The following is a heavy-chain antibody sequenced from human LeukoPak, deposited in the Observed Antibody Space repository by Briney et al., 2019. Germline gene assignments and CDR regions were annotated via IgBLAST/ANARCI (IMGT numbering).Heavy chain of an antibody. CDR2: INSDGSTT. Sequence: GGSLRLSCAASGFIFSSYWMHWVRQAPGKGLVWVSRINSDGSTTSYADSVKGRFTISRDNAKNSLYLQMNSLRAEDTAVYYCAREKGVEAFDIWGQGTMATVSS. D-gene: IGHD3-3*01. CDR3: AREKGVEAFDI. CDR1: GFIFSSYW. J-gene: IGHJ3*02. V-gene: IGHV3-74*01.